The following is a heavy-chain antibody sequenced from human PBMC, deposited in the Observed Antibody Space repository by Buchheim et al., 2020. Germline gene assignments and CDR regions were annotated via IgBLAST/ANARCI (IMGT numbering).Heavy chain of an antibody. CDR2: KAGDGGKI. Sequence: DVQLVESGGGLVQSGGSLRLSCEASGFIFDNFWMTWVRQAQGKGLEWVASKAGDGGKIYYGDAVKGRFTISRDNSKTSLFLQMDDLRSDDTAVYYCAVGAHYWGQGT. CDR1: GFIFDNFW. J-gene: IGHJ4*02. V-gene: IGHV3-7*01. CDR3: AVGAHY. D-gene: IGHD1-26*01.